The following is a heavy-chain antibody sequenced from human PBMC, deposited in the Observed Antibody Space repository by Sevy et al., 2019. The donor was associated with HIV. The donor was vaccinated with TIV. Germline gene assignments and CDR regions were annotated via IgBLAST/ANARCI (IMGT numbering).Heavy chain of an antibody. CDR2: ITGNGVET. CDR3: AKDDMFREVYSTDV. D-gene: IGHD3-10*01. J-gene: IGHJ6*04. CDR1: GFTFSNNA. V-gene: IGHV3-23*01. Sequence: EGSLRLSCAASGFTFSNNAMTWVRQAPGKELEWVSSITGNGVETYYADSVKGRFIISRDNSDHILTLQMNRVRAEDTAVYYCAKDDMFREVYSTDVWGEGTTVTVSS.